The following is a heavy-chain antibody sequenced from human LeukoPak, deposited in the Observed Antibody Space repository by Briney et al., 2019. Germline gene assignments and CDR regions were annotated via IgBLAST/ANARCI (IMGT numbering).Heavy chain of an antibody. D-gene: IGHD5-18*01. CDR3: ARLQLLTQKYYFDY. V-gene: IGHV4-34*01. CDR1: GGSFSGYY. Sequence: SETLSLTCAVYGGSFSGYYWSWIRQPPGKGLEWIGEINHRGSTNYNPSLKSRVTISVDTSKNQFSLKLSSVTAADTAVYYCARLQLLTQKYYFDYWGQGTLVTVSS. CDR2: INHRGST. J-gene: IGHJ4*02.